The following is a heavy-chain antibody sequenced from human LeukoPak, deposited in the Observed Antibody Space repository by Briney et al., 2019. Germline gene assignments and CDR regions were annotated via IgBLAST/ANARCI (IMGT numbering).Heavy chain of an antibody. CDR3: GRESFGGHCSRTGCFQYTWIDP. J-gene: IGHJ5*02. CDR2: IHQSGST. V-gene: IGHV4-59*01. Sequence: PSDTLSLTCTVSGGSISSFYGTGLRQPPGKGVECMGNIHQSGSTNYNPSLKSPVIISLATAKNQSSLRLNSVTAAATAVYYCGRESFGGHCSRTGCFQYTWIDPWGKGSLVTVSS. CDR1: GGSISSFY. D-gene: IGHD2-2*01.